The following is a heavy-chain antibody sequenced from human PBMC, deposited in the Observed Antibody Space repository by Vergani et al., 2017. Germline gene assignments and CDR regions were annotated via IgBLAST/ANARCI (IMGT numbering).Heavy chain of an antibody. CDR1: GYTFTGYY. D-gene: IGHD3-10*01. CDR3: ATWGWGGGSGGDHCDY. CDR2: INPNSGGT. Sequence: QVQLVQSGAEVKKPGASVKVSCKASGYTFTGYYMHWVRPAPGQGLGWMGWINPNSGGTNYAQKFQGRVTMTRDTSISTAYMELSRLRSDDPAVYYCATWGWGGGSGGDHCDYWGQGTLVTVSS. J-gene: IGHJ4*02. V-gene: IGHV1-2*02.